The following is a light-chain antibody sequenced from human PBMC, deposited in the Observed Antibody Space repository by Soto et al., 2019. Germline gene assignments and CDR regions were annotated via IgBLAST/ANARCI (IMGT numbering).Light chain of an antibody. CDR3: CSYAGSYNYV. CDR1: SSDVGGYNY. J-gene: IGLJ1*01. Sequence: QSVLTQPRSVPGSPGQSVTISCTGTSSDVGGYNYVSWYQQHPGKAPKLMIYDVSKRPSGVPDRFSGSKSGNTASLTISGLQAEDEADYYCCSYAGSYNYVFGTGTKVTLL. V-gene: IGLV2-11*01. CDR2: DVS.